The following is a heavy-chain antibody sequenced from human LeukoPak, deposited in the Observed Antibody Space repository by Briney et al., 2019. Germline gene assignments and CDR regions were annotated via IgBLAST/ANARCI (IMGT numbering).Heavy chain of an antibody. V-gene: IGHV3-33*08. Sequence: GRSLRLSCAAPGFTFNSYTMHWVRQAPGKGLEWVAVIWYDGSNKYYADSVKGRFTISRDNSKNTLYLQMNSLRAEDTAVYYCARDLITMVRGVPHPYYFDYWGQGTLVTVSS. J-gene: IGHJ4*02. CDR3: ARDLITMVRGVPHPYYFDY. CDR1: GFTFNSYT. CDR2: IWYDGSNK. D-gene: IGHD3-10*01.